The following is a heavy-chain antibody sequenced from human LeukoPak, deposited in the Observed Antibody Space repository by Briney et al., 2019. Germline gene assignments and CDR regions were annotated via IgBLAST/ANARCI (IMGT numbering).Heavy chain of an antibody. CDR2: ISYDGSNK. J-gene: IGHJ5*02. Sequence: GGSLRLSCAASGFTFDDYAMHWVRQAPGKGLEWVAVISYDGSNKYYADSVKGRFTISRHNSKNTLYLQMNSLRAEDTAVYYCARDRLVYGFDPWGQGTLVTVSS. D-gene: IGHD6-19*01. CDR3: ARDRLVYGFDP. V-gene: IGHV3-30*04. CDR1: GFTFDDYA.